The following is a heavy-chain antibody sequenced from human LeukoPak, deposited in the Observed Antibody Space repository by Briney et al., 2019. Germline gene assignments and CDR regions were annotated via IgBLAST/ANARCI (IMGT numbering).Heavy chain of an antibody. D-gene: IGHD2-15*01. V-gene: IGHV4-30-4*01. Sequence: SQTLSLTCTVSGGSISSGDYYWSWIRQPPGKGLEWIGYIYYSGSTYYNPSLKSRVTISVDTSKNQFSLKLSSVTAADTAVYYCARDREGYCSGGSCLNWFDPWGQGALVTVSS. CDR2: IYYSGST. CDR1: GGSISSGDYY. CDR3: ARDREGYCSGGSCLNWFDP. J-gene: IGHJ5*02.